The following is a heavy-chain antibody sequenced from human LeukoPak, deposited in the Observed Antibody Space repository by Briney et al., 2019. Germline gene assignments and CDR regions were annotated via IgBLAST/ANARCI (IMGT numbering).Heavy chain of an antibody. CDR2: IYYSGST. CDR1: GGTISSYY. Sequence: SETLSLTCTVSGGTISSYYWSWIRQPPGKGLEWIGYIYYSGSTNYNPSLKSRVTISVDTSKNQFSLKLSSVTAVDTAVYYCARHEAGLPFYYYYYGMDVWGQGTTVTVSS. D-gene: IGHD5/OR15-5a*01. CDR3: ARHEAGLPFYYYYYGMDV. V-gene: IGHV4-59*08. J-gene: IGHJ6*02.